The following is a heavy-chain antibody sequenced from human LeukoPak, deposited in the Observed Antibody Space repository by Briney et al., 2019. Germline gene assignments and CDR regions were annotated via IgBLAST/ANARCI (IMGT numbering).Heavy chain of an antibody. CDR2: ISYDGSNK. Sequence: GGSLRLSCAASGFTFSSYGMHWVRQAPGKGLEWVAVISYDGSNKYYADSVKGRFTISRDNSKNTLYLQMNSLRAEDTAVYYCAKDLPRYCSGGSCYLGLDYWGQGTLVTVSS. CDR3: AKDLPRYCSGGSCYLGLDY. V-gene: IGHV3-30*18. J-gene: IGHJ4*02. CDR1: GFTFSSYG. D-gene: IGHD2-15*01.